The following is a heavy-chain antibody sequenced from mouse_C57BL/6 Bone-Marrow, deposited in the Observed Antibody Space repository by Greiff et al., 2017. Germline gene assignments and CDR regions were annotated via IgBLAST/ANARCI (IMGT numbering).Heavy chain of an antibody. D-gene: IGHD2-4*01. CDR3: ALIYYDYDGPFAY. J-gene: IGHJ3*01. V-gene: IGHV1-64*01. Sequence: VQLQQPGAELVKPGASVKLSCKASGYTFTSYWMHWVKQRPGQGLEWIGKIHPNSGSTNYNEKFKSKATLTVDKSYSTAYMQLSSLTSEDSAVYYCALIYYDYDGPFAYWGQGTLVTVSA. CDR2: IHPNSGST. CDR1: GYTFTSYW.